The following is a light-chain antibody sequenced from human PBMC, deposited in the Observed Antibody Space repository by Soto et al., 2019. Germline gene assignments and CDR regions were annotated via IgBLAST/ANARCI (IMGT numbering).Light chain of an antibody. CDR3: SSYTSSITPDV. V-gene: IGLV2-14*01. CDR2: GVS. CDR1: ITDIGAYNY. Sequence: QSALTQPASVSGSPGQSITISCTGTITDIGAYNYVSWYQQHPGKAPKLLIYGVSSRPSGVSNRFSGSKSGNAAYLTISGLQAXXXXXYYCSSYTSSITPDVFGTGTKLTVL. J-gene: IGLJ1*01.